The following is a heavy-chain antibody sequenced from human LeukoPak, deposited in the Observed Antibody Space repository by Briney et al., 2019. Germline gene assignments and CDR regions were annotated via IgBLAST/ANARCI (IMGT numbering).Heavy chain of an antibody. V-gene: IGHV1-2*02. CDR1: GGTFSSYA. CDR3: ARGTLSSGFSAFNI. D-gene: IGHD6-19*01. CDR2: INPNSGGT. Sequence: GASVKVSCKASGGTFSSYAISWVRQAPGQGLEWMGWINPNSGGTNYAQKFQGRVTMTRDTSISTAYMELSRLRSDDTAVYYCARGTLSSGFSAFNIWGQGTMVTVSS. J-gene: IGHJ3*02.